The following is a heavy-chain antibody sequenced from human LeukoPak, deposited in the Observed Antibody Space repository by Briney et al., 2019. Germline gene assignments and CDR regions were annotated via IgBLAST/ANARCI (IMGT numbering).Heavy chain of an antibody. CDR2: IYYSGST. Sequence: SETLSLTCTVSGGSISSYYWSWIRQPPGKGLEWIGYIYYSGSTNYNPSLKSRVTISVDTSKNQFSLKLSSVTAADTAVYYCAREGATYYYGSGGFDYWGQGTLVTVSS. V-gene: IGHV4-59*01. J-gene: IGHJ4*02. CDR3: AREGATYYYGSGGFDY. D-gene: IGHD3-10*01. CDR1: GGSISSYY.